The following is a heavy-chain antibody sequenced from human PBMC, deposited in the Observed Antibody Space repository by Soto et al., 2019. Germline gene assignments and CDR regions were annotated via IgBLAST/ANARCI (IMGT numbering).Heavy chain of an antibody. CDR1: GFTFSNSG. Sequence: QVQLVESGGGVVQPGRSLRLSCAASGFTFSNSGMHWVRQAAGKGLEWVALIWYDGTNKYYADSVKGRFIISRDNAKKTLYLVLNSLRVEDTAVYYCARGADGSWILGSWGQGTLVTVSS. CDR3: ARGADGSWILGS. J-gene: IGHJ5*02. V-gene: IGHV3-33*08. D-gene: IGHD5-18*01. CDR2: IWYDGTNK.